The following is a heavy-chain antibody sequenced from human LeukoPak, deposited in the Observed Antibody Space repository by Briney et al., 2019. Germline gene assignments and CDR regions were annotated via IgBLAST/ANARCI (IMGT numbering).Heavy chain of an antibody. CDR3: ARVDQGSGSGPPVDY. D-gene: IGHD6-19*01. Sequence: PSETLSLTCTVSGGSISSSSYYWGWIRQPPGKGLEWIGSIYYSGSTYYNPSLKSRVTISVDTSKNQFSLKLSSVTAADTAVYYCARVDQGSGSGPPVDYWGQGTLVTVSS. CDR1: GGSISSSSYY. V-gene: IGHV4-39*07. CDR2: IYYSGST. J-gene: IGHJ4*02.